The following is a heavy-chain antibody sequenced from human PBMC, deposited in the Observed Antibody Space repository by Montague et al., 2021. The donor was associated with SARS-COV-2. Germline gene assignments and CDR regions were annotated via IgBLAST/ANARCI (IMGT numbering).Heavy chain of an antibody. Sequence: SVKVSCKASGYRFSSYGISWVRQAPGQGLEWMGWISTYNGNTIYAQNFQGRLTMTRDTSTSTATMELKYLIPDDTAVYYCARAAGHDFWSDYYLNWFDPWGQGTPVTVSS. D-gene: IGHD3-3*01. CDR2: ISTYNGNT. CDR1: GYRFSSYG. J-gene: IGHJ5*02. CDR3: ARAAGHDFWSDYYLNWFDP. V-gene: IGHV1-18*01.